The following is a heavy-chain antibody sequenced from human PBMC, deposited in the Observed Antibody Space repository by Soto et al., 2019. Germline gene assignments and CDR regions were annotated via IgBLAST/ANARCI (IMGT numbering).Heavy chain of an antibody. V-gene: IGHV4-34*01. D-gene: IGHD3-22*01. Sequence: PSETLSLTCAVYGGSFSGYYWSWIRQPPGKGLEWIGEINHSGSTNYNPSLKSRVTISVDTSKNQFSLKLSSVTAADTAVYYCAMYYYDSSGYRPFDYWGQGTLVTVSS. J-gene: IGHJ4*02. CDR2: INHSGST. CDR1: GGSFSGYY. CDR3: AMYYYDSSGYRPFDY.